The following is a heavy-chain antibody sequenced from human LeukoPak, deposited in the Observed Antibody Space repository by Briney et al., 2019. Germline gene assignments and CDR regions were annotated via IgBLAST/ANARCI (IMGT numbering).Heavy chain of an antibody. CDR3: ARGRFFRYSGYDRRRLSNWFDP. J-gene: IGHJ5*02. V-gene: IGHV4-39*07. CDR2: INHSGST. D-gene: IGHD5-12*01. CDR1: GGSINSRSYY. Sequence: PSETLSLTCTVSGGSINSRSYYWGWIRQPPGKGLEWIGEINHSGSTNYNPSLKSRVTISVDTSKNQFSLKLSSVTAADTAVYYCARGRFFRYSGYDRRRLSNWFDPWGQGTLVTVSS.